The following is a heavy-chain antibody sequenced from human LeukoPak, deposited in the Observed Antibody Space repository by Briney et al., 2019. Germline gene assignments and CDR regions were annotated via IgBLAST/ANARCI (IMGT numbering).Heavy chain of an antibody. J-gene: IGHJ4*02. Sequence: ASVKVSCKASGYTFTSYGISWVRQAPGQGLEWMGWISGYNGHTKYAQKFQGRATMTTDTSTSTAYMELRSLRSDDTAVYYCARDHRGAARPSRGLSYWGQGTLVTVSS. D-gene: IGHD6-6*01. CDR1: GYTFTSYG. V-gene: IGHV1-18*01. CDR2: ISGYNGHT. CDR3: ARDHRGAARPSRGLSY.